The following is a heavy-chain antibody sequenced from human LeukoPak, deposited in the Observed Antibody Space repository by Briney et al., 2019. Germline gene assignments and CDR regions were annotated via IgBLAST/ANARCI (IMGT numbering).Heavy chain of an antibody. D-gene: IGHD3/OR15-3a*01. J-gene: IGHJ4*02. CDR3: TRGQGLYY. CDR2: IRRKFYGGTA. V-gene: IGHV3-49*03. CDR1: GFTFANSS. Sequence: GRSLRLSCTGSGFTFANSSISWFRQAPGKGPEWIVFIRRKFYGGTAEYAASVRGRFTISRDDSKAIAYLQMNSLKIEDTGVYYCTRGQGLYYWGQGTLVTVSS.